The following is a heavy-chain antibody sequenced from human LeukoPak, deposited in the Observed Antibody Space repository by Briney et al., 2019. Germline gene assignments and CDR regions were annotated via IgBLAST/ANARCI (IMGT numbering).Heavy chain of an antibody. V-gene: IGHV4-59*12. CDR2: IYYSGST. CDR3: ARALKSSRPFTFFDY. D-gene: IGHD3-16*01. J-gene: IGHJ4*02. Sequence: SETLSLTCTVSNGSISSYYWSWIRQPPGKGLEWIGSIYYSGSTYYNPSLKSRVTTSVDTSKNQFSLKLSSVTAADTAVYYCARALKSSRPFTFFDYWGQGTLVTVSS. CDR1: NGSISSYY.